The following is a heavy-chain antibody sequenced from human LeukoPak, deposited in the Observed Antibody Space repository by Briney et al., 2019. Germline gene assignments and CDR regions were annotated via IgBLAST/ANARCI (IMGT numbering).Heavy chain of an antibody. CDR1: GYTFTSYG. D-gene: IGHD6-13*01. J-gene: IGHJ5*02. Sequence: GASVTVSFKASGYTFTSYGISWVRQAPGQGLEWMGWINTNTGNPTYAQGFTGRFVFSLDTSVSTAYLQISSLKAEDTAVYYCARNSAAPTTLFDPWGQGTLVTVSS. V-gene: IGHV7-4-1*02. CDR2: INTNTGNP. CDR3: ARNSAAPTTLFDP.